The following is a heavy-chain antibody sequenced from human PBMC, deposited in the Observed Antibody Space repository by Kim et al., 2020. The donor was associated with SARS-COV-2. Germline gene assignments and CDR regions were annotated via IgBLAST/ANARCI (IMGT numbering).Heavy chain of an antibody. CDR1: GFTFSDSA. Sequence: GGSLRLSCGASGFTFSDSAMHWVRQAPGKGLEWVARIRSNGNGYASAYSATERGRFTISKADTRQTAHLNMNSLKTEDTAVYYCTRVPGTTVAFWDAFDIWGQGTMVAVSS. J-gene: IGHJ3*02. V-gene: IGHV3-73*01. CDR3: TRVPGTTVAFWDAFDI. D-gene: IGHD1-1*01. CDR2: IRSNGNGYAS.